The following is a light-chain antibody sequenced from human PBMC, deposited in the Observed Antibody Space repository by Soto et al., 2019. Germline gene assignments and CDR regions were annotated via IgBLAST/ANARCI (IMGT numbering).Light chain of an antibody. CDR3: QSCDSSRSGSHV. V-gene: IGLV1-40*01. CDR2: NNN. J-gene: IGLJ1*01. Sequence: QSVLTQPPSVSGAPGQRVTISCTGSHSNIGAGYDVHWYQRLPGTAPKVLIYNNNNRPSGVADRFSGSESGTSASLAITGLQAEDEADYYCQSCDSSRSGSHVFGTGTKLTVL. CDR1: HSNIGAGYD.